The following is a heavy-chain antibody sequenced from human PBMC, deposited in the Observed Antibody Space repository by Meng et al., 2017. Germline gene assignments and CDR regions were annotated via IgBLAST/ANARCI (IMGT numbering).Heavy chain of an antibody. CDR3: ARDFPSGSYLVDAFDI. V-gene: IGHV1-18*01. CDR1: GYTFTSYG. D-gene: IGHD1-26*01. Sequence: ASVKVSCKASGYTFTSYGISWVRQAPGQGLEWMGWISAYNGNTNYAQKLQGRVTMTTDTSTSTAYMELRSLRSDGTAVYYCARDFPSGSYLVDAFDIWGQGTVVTVSS. CDR2: ISAYNGNT. J-gene: IGHJ3*02.